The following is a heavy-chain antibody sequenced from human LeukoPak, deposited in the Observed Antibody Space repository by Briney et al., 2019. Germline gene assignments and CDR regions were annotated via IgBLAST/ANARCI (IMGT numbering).Heavy chain of an antibody. V-gene: IGHV3-7*01. CDR1: GFIFSSNW. Sequence: PGGSLRLSCAASGFIFSSNWMSWVRQAPGKGLEWVANIKQDGSEKYYVDSVKGRFTISRDNAKNSLYLQINSLRAEDTAVYYCAREVSSGWYYFDYWGQGTLVTVSS. D-gene: IGHD6-19*01. CDR3: AREVSSGWYYFDY. CDR2: IKQDGSEK. J-gene: IGHJ4*02.